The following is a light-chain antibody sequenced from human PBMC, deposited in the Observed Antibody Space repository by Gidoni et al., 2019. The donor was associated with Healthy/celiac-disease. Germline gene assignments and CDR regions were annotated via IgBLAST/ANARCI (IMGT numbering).Light chain of an antibody. J-gene: IGKJ3*01. CDR2: AAS. V-gene: IGKV1-39*01. CDR3: QQTHTSPFA. CDR1: QSISSY. Sequence: DIQMTQSPSSLSASVGDRVTITCRASQSISSYLNWYQQIAGRAPKLLIYAASSLQSGVPSRFSGSGSGSDFTLTISSLQPEDFATYYCQQTHTSPFAFGPGTKVDIK.